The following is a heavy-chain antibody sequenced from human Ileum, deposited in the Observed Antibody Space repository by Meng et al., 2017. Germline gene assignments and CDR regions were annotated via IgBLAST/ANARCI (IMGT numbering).Heavy chain of an antibody. CDR2: IFYSGSN. D-gene: IGHD2-21*01. V-gene: IGHV4-59*01. CDR3: ARDVCGGDGCYPGAFDI. CDR1: GGSISSYY. J-gene: IGHJ3*02. Sequence: SETLSLTCTASGGSISSYYWPWIRQSPGKGLEWIGYIFYSGSNNYSPSLRSRVTISIDTSKKQFSLTLSSVTAADTAVYYCARDVCGGDGCYPGAFDIWGRGTVVTVSS.